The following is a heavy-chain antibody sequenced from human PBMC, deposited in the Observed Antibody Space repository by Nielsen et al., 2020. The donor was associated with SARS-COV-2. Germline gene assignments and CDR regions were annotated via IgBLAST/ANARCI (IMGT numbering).Heavy chain of an antibody. V-gene: IGHV1-3*01. J-gene: IGHJ4*02. CDR1: GYVFASYA. CDR3: AREGTGYSNGWFSDY. Sequence: ASVKVSCKASGYVFASYAIHWVRQAPGQRLEWMGWINAGNGNTKYSQKFEGRVTIARDTSASTAYMEPSSLTSEDTAVYFCAREGTGYSNGWFSDYWGQGTLVTVSS. CDR2: INAGNGNT. D-gene: IGHD6-19*01.